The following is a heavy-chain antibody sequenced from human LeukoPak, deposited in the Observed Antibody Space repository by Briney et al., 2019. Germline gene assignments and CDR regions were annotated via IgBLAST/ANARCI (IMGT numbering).Heavy chain of an antibody. V-gene: IGHV4-31*03. D-gene: IGHD4-17*01. J-gene: IGHJ4*02. Sequence: SQTLSLTCTVSGGSISSGGYYWSWIRQYPGKGLEWIGYIYHSGSTYYNPSLKSRVTISVDTPKNQFSLKLTSVTAADTAVYYCARDSGYGADYWGQGTLVTVSS. CDR1: GGSISSGGYY. CDR2: IYHSGST. CDR3: ARDSGYGADY.